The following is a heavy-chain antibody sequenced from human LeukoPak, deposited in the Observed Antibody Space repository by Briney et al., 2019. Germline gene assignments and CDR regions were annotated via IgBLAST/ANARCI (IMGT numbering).Heavy chain of an antibody. CDR2: ISISSSYI. Sequence: GGSLRLSCAASGFTFSSYSMNWVRQAPGKGLEWVSSISISSSYIYYADSVKGRFTISRDNAKNSLYLQMNSLRAEDTAVYYCATKQWLAPPPDSWGQGTPVTVSS. CDR3: ATKQWLAPPPDS. J-gene: IGHJ4*02. V-gene: IGHV3-21*01. D-gene: IGHD6-19*01. CDR1: GFTFSSYS.